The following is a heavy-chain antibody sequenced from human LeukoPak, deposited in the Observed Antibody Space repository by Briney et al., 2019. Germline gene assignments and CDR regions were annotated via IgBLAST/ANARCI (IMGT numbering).Heavy chain of an antibody. D-gene: IGHD4-17*01. J-gene: IGHJ4*02. V-gene: IGHV1-69*05. Sequence: ASVKVSCKASGGTFSSYAISWVRQAPGQGLEWMGRIIPIFGTANYAQKFQGRVTITTDESTSTAYVELSSLRSEDTAVYYCARDRTVTTALDYWGQGTLVTVSS. CDR1: GGTFSSYA. CDR3: ARDRTVTTALDY. CDR2: IIPIFGTA.